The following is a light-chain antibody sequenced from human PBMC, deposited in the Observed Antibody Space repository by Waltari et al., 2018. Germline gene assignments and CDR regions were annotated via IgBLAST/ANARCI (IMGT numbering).Light chain of an antibody. CDR2: WAS. Sequence: DIVMTQSPDSLAVSLGDRATINCKSSQRVLYSSNNKNYLAWYQQKPGQPPKLLIYWASTRESGVPDRFSGSGSGTDFTLTISSLQAEDVAVYYCQQYYSTPFFGPGTKVDIK. CDR1: QRVLYSSNNKNY. V-gene: IGKV4-1*01. CDR3: QQYYSTPF. J-gene: IGKJ3*01.